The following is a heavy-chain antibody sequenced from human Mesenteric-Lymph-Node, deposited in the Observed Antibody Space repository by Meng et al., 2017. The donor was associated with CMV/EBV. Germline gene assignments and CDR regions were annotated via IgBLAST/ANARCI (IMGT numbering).Heavy chain of an antibody. V-gene: IGHV4-31*02. J-gene: IGHJ5*02. Sequence: VSGRSIISGGYYWSWIRQRPGQGLEWIGYVYHTGATYYNPSLKGRVSMSADTSKNLFSMQMTSVTAADTAVYYCARDFGSNENFFDPWGQGTLVTVSS. CDR3: ARDFGSNENFFDP. D-gene: IGHD3-3*01. CDR2: VYHTGAT. CDR1: GRSIISGGYY.